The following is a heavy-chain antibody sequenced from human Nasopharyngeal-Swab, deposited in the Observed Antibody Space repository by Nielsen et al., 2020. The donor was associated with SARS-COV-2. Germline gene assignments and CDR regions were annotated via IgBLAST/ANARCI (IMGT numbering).Heavy chain of an antibody. CDR3: AKGYSSCWVPYEY. V-gene: IGHV3-23*01. CDR2: ISGSGGTI. J-gene: IGHJ4*02. CDR1: GVSVFTFSNYA. D-gene: IGHD6-19*01. Sequence: GESLKISCAASGVSVFTFSNYAMNWVRQAPVKWLEWVSGISGSGGTIYYVDSVKGRFTISRDNSRNSLYLHMSNLRAEDTAIYYCAKGYSSCWVPYEYWGQGTLVTVSS.